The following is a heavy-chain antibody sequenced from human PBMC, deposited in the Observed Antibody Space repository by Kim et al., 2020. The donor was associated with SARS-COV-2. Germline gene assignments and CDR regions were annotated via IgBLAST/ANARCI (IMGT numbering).Heavy chain of an antibody. J-gene: IGHJ4*02. D-gene: IGHD5-12*01. Sequence: ETLSLTCTVSGGSISSSSYYWGWIRQPPGKGLEWIGSIYYSGSTYYNPSLKSRVTISVDTSKNQFSLKLSSVTAADTAVYYCARHSSLWLQSSYYFDYWGQGTLVTVSS. CDR1: GGSISSSSYY. V-gene: IGHV4-39*01. CDR2: IYYSGST. CDR3: ARHSSLWLQSSYYFDY.